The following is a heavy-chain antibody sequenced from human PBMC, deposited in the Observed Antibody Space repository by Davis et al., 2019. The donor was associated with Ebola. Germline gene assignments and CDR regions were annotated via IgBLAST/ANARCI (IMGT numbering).Heavy chain of an antibody. D-gene: IGHD1-26*01. Sequence: SETLSLTCAVYGGSFTDYFWGWIRQPPGKGLEWVGSFSYGDNTPYYNPSLRSRVTISVDTSRNQFSLKPSSATAADTAVYYCARPWYSGTYYDAYDIWGQGTMVAVSS. V-gene: IGHV4-39*01. CDR3: ARPWYSGTYYDAYDI. CDR2: FSYGDNT. J-gene: IGHJ3*02. CDR1: GGSFTDYF.